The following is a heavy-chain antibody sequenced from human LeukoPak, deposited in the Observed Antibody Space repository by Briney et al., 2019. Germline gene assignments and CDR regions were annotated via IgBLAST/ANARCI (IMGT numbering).Heavy chain of an antibody. V-gene: IGHV3-13*01. Sequence: GGSLRLSCAASGFTFSSYDMHWVRQAIGRGLVWVSSIGTAAATYYQGSVKGRFTISRENGKNSLYLQMNSLRAGDTAVYYCARGPIVGITETKGYFDYWGQGILVTVSS. J-gene: IGHJ4*02. CDR3: ARGPIVGITETKGYFDY. D-gene: IGHD1-7*01. CDR2: IGTAAAT. CDR1: GFTFSSYD.